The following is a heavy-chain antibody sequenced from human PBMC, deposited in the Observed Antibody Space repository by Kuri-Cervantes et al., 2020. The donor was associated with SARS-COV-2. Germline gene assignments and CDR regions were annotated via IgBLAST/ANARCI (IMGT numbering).Heavy chain of an antibody. CDR3: ARDRFRVPAAMTTVFWFDP. D-gene: IGHD2-2*01. Sequence: GESLKISCAASGFTFSSYNMNWVRQAPGKGLEWVSYISSSSSTIYYADSVKGRFTISRDNAKNSLYLQMNSLRDEDTAVYYCARDRFRVPAAMTTVFWFDPWGQGTLVTVSS. CDR1: GFTFSSYN. CDR2: ISSSSSTI. J-gene: IGHJ5*02. V-gene: IGHV3-48*02.